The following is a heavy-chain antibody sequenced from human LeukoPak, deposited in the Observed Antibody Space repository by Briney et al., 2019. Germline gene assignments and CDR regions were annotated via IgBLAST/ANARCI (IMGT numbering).Heavy chain of an antibody. D-gene: IGHD1-7*01. CDR2: ISYNGNNE. CDR3: ARGSRGDLNYAFYY. V-gene: IGHV3-30*04. CDR1: GFTFSTYA. J-gene: IGHJ4*02. Sequence: GGSLRLSCAASGFTFSTYAMHWVRQAPGKGLEWVAVISYNGNNEYYADSVKGRFTISRDNSKNTLYLQMNSLRAEDAAVYYCARGSRGDLNYAFYYWGQGTLVTVSS.